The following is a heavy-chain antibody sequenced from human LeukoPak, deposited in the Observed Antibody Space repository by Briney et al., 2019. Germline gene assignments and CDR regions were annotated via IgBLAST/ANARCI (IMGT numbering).Heavy chain of an antibody. J-gene: IGHJ4*02. D-gene: IGHD5-18*01. V-gene: IGHV3-48*02. CDR1: GFTFSSYS. CDR3: TRDSYPHPAHNFDY. Sequence: AGGSLRLSCAASGFTFSSYSMNWVRQAPGKGLEWVSYISSSISVIYYADSVRGRFTISRDNAKNSLYLQMNSLRDEDTAVYYCTRDSYPHPAHNFDYWGQGTLVTVSS. CDR2: ISSSISVI.